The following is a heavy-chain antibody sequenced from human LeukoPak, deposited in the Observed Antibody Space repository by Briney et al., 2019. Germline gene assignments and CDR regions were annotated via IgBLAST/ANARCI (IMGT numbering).Heavy chain of an antibody. CDR1: GFTFSSQW. V-gene: IGHV3-7*03. J-gene: IGHJ5*02. CDR3: ARDSRRYFDP. Sequence: GGSLRLSCAASGFTFSSQWMGWVRQAPGKGLEWVANVNQGGTEKFYVGSVKGRFTISRDNSKNTLYLQMNSLRAEDTAVYYCARDSRRYFDPWGQGTLVTVSS. CDR2: VNQGGTEK. D-gene: IGHD3-9*01.